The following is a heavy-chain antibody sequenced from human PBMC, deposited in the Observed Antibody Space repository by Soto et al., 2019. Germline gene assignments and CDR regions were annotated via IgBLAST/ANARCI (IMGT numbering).Heavy chain of an antibody. D-gene: IGHD6-13*01. CDR2: INHSGST. J-gene: IGHJ5*02. V-gene: IGHV4-34*01. CDR1: GGSFSGYY. Sequence: ETLSLTCAVYGGSFSGYYWSWIRQPPGKGLEWIGEINHSGSTNYNPSLKSRVTISVDTSKNQFSLKLSSVTAADTAVYYCARGRYSSRSFDPWGQGTLVTVSS. CDR3: ARGRYSSRSFDP.